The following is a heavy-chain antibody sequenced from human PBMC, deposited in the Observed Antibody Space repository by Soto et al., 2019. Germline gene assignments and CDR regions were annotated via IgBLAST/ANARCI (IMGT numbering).Heavy chain of an antibody. D-gene: IGHD6-13*01. Sequence: PSETMSRTCDLPGGSTSFYKKNGIRQSPEKGLEWIGYVYHSGRANYNPSLKGRVTISVDTSKNQFSLQLSAVTAADTAVYYWAKGDSTTHGDAFDIWGQGTMVSVSS. CDR1: GGSTSFYK. CDR2: VYHSGRA. CDR3: AKGDSTTHGDAFDI. J-gene: IGHJ3*02. V-gene: IGHV4-59*01.